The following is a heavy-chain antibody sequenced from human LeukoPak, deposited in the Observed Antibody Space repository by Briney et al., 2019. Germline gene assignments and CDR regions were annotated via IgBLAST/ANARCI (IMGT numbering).Heavy chain of an antibody. Sequence: SETLSLTCTVSGYSISSGYYWGWIRQPPGKGLEWIGSIYHSGSTYYNPSLKSRVTISVDTSKNQFSLKLSSVTAADTAVYYCARGYGDYTYYFDYWGQGTLVTVSS. CDR1: GYSISSGYY. D-gene: IGHD4-17*01. J-gene: IGHJ4*02. CDR3: ARGYGDYTYYFDY. CDR2: IYHSGST. V-gene: IGHV4-38-2*02.